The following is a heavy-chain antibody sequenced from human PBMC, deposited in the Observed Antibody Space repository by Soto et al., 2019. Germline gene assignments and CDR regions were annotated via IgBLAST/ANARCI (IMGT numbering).Heavy chain of an antibody. CDR1: GYTFTSYA. D-gene: IGHD2-8*01. CDR2: INAGNGNT. J-gene: IGHJ4*02. CDR3: ANALGLYYFDY. Sequence: QVQLVQYEAEVKKPGASVKVSCKASGYTFTSYAMHWVRQAPGQRLAWMGWINAGNGNTKYSQKFQGRVTITRDTSASTAYMELRSLRSEDPAVYYCANALGLYYFDYWGQGTLVTVSS. V-gene: IGHV1-3*01.